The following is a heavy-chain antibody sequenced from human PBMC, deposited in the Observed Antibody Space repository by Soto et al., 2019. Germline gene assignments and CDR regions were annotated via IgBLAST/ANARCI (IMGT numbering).Heavy chain of an antibody. CDR3: AKDSRLTWDVFDI. CDR2: ISGSGGST. D-gene: IGHD6-25*01. V-gene: IGHV3-23*01. CDR1: GFTFSSYA. J-gene: IGHJ3*02. Sequence: GGSLRLSCAASGFTFSSYAMSWVRQAPGKGLEWVSAISGSGGSTYYAVSVKGRFTISRDNTKNTLYLQMNSLSAEDTAVYACAKDSRLTWDVFDIWGQGTMVIVSS.